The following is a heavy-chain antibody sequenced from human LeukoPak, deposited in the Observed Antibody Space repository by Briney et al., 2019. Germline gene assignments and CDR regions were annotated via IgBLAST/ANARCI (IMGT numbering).Heavy chain of an antibody. CDR1: GGSISSGGYY. V-gene: IGHV4-31*03. CDR2: IYYSGST. D-gene: IGHD4-23*01. CDR3: ARDYGGNNWFDP. J-gene: IGHJ5*02. Sequence: PSETLSLTCTVSGGSISSGGYYWSWIRLHPGKGLEWIGYIYYSGSTYYNPSLKSRVTISVDTSKNQFSLKLSSVTAADTAVYYCARDYGGNNWFDPWGQGTLVTVSS.